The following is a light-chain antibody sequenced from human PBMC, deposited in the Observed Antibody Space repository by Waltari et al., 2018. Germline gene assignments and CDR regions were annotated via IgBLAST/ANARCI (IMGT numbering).Light chain of an antibody. V-gene: IGKV2-30*01. CDR1: QSLVSSDGNTY. CDR3: MQATHWPPVYT. Sequence: VVVTQSPLSLPVILGQSASISCTSSQSLVSSDGNTYLNWFQQRPGQSPRRLIYKVSNRASGVPDRFSGSGSDTDFTLKISRVEAEDIGLYYCMQATHWPPVYTFGQGTKLEIK. J-gene: IGKJ2*01. CDR2: KVS.